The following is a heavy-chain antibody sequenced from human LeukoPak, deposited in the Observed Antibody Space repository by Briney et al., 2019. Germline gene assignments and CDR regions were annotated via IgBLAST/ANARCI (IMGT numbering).Heavy chain of an antibody. CDR2: ISGSGGST. CDR3: ATDRGWRTSGYYLYYFEY. CDR1: GFTFSSYA. D-gene: IGHD3-3*01. V-gene: IGHV3-23*01. Sequence: GGSLRLSCAASGFTFSSYAMSWVRQAPGKGLEWVSAISGSGGSTYYADSVKGRFTISRDNTKNLLYLQMSSLRAEDTAVYYCATDRGWRTSGYYLYYFEYWGQGTLVTFSS. J-gene: IGHJ4*02.